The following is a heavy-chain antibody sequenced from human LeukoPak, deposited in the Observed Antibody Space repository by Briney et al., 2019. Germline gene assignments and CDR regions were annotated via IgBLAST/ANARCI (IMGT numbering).Heavy chain of an antibody. D-gene: IGHD3-10*01. CDR3: AKGTYYYGSGSYTLDY. CDR1: GFTFSSYG. J-gene: IGHJ4*02. CDR2: ISGSGGST. V-gene: IGHV3-23*01. Sequence: PGGSLRLSCAASGFTFSSYGMSWVRQAPGKGLEWVSAISGSGGSTYYADSVKGRFTISRDNSKNTLYLQMNSLRAEDTAVYYCAKGTYYYGSGSYTLDYWGQGTLVTVSS.